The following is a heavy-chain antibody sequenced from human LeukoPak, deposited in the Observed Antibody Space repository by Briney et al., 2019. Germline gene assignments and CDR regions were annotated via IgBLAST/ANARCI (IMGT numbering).Heavy chain of an antibody. Sequence: GASVKVSCKASGYTFTGYGISWVRQAPGQGLEWMGWISAYNGNTNYVQKLQGRVTMTTDRSTSTAYMELRSLRSDDTAVYYCARESSGWYLDYWGQGTLVTVSS. CDR2: ISAYNGNT. CDR1: GYTFTGYG. V-gene: IGHV1-18*01. CDR3: ARESSGWYLDY. D-gene: IGHD6-19*01. J-gene: IGHJ4*02.